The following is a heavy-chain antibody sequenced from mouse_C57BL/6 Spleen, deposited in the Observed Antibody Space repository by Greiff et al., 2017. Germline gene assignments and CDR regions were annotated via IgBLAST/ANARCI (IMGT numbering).Heavy chain of an antibody. CDR3: ARERDGWYFDV. V-gene: IGHV5-4*01. D-gene: IGHD3-3*01. J-gene: IGHJ1*03. CDR1: GFTFSSYA. Sequence: EVQLVESGGGLVKPGGSLKLSCAASGFTFSSYAMSWVRQTPEKRLEWVATISDGGSYTYYPDNVKGRFTISRDNAKNNLYLQMSHLKSEDTAMYYCARERDGWYFDVWGTGTTVTVSS. CDR2: ISDGGSYT.